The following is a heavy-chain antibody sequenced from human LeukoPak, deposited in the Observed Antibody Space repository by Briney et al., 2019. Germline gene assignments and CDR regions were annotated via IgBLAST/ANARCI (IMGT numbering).Heavy chain of an antibody. CDR3: ARGGASAAPNAFDM. CDR1: GFTFSYYN. J-gene: IGHJ3*02. Sequence: GGSLRLSCAASGFTFSYYNMNWVRQAPGQGLEWVSYISSSNTFIYYADSVKGRFTVSRDDARNSLHLQMSSLRAEDTAVYYCARGGASAAPNAFDMWGQGTMVTVSS. D-gene: IGHD6-13*01. CDR2: ISSSNTFI. V-gene: IGHV3-21*05.